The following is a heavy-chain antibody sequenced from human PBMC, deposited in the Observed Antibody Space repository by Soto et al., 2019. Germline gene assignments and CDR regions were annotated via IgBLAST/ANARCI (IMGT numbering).Heavy chain of an antibody. V-gene: IGHV3-21*01. CDR1: GFSFGNYN. CDR3: AIQRLGATDY. CDR2: ISGGSDEL. D-gene: IGHD1-26*01. Sequence: EVQLVESGGGLVKPGGSLRLSCAASGFSFGNYNMNWVRQAPGKGLEWVSTISGGSDELYSADSVGGRFTISRDNAKNSLYLQLNSLRVADTAVYYCAIQRLGATDYWGQGTLVTVSS. J-gene: IGHJ4*02.